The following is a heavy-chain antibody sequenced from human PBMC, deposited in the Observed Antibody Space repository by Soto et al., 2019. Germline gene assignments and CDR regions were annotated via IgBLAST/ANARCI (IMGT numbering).Heavy chain of an antibody. CDR3: AREVYDTSGYYIDF. CDR2: IYNSGRT. J-gene: IGHJ4*02. V-gene: IGHV4-59*12. D-gene: IGHD3-22*01. CDR1: GVSISSYY. Sequence: PSETLSLTCTVSGVSISSYYWSWIRQPPGKGLEWIGYIYNSGRTNYKPSLRSRVTISVDTSKNRFSLKLSSVTAADTAVYYCAREVYDTSGYYIDFWGTGTLVTVSS.